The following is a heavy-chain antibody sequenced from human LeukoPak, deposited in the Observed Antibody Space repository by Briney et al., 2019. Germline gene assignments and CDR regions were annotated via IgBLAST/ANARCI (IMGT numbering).Heavy chain of an antibody. D-gene: IGHD6-13*01. CDR1: GGSISSSNW. CDR2: IYYSGNT. J-gene: IGHJ6*03. V-gene: IGHV4-4*02. CDR3: ARVVSSSWDYYYYMDV. Sequence: SETLSLTCAVSGGSISSSNWWSWVRQPPGKGLEWIGYIYYSGNTNSNPSLKSRVTISADTSKNQISLKLSSVTAADAAVYYCARVVSSSWDYYYYMDVWGKGTTVTISS.